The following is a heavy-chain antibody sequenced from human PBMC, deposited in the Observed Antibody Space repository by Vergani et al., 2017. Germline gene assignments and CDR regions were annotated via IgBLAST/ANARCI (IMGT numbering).Heavy chain of an antibody. D-gene: IGHD6-13*01. CDR3: ARARDVEQQLVYNFQH. J-gene: IGHJ1*01. Sequence: VQLLESGGGLVQPGGSLRLSCAASGFTFSSYAMSWVRQAPGKGLEWVAVISYDGSNKYYADSVKGRFTISRDNSKNTLYLQMNSLRAEDTAVYYCARARDVEQQLVYNFQHWGQGTLVTVSS. CDR1: GFTFSSYA. CDR2: ISYDGSNK. V-gene: IGHV3-30-3*01.